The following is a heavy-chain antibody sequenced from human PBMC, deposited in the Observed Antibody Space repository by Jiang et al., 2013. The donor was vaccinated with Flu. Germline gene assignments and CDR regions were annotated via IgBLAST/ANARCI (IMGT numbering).Heavy chain of an antibody. V-gene: IGHV6-1*01. CDR3: ARDGYTDGSNDGFDI. CDR1: GDSVSSNSAS. CDR2: TFYRSRWYN. D-gene: IGHD5-18*01. Sequence: SHTLSLTCAISGDSVSSNSASWNWIRQSPSRGLEWLGKTFYRSRWYNDYAASVKSRITISPDTSKNQFSLQLNSVTPEDTAVYYCARDGYTDGSNDGFDIWGQGTMVTVSS. J-gene: IGHJ3*02.